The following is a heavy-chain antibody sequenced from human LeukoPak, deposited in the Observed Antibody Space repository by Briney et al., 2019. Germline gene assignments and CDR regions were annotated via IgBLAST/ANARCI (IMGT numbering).Heavy chain of an antibody. D-gene: IGHD1-1*01. V-gene: IGHV3-23*01. J-gene: IGHJ5*02. CDR1: GFTFSSYA. Sequence: GGSLRLSCAASGFTFSSYAMSWVRQAPGKGLEWVSAISGSGGSTYYADSVKGRFTISRDNSKNTLYLQMNSLRAEDTAVYYCARVQVNENWFDPWGQGTLVTVSS. CDR3: ARVQVNENWFDP. CDR2: ISGSGGST.